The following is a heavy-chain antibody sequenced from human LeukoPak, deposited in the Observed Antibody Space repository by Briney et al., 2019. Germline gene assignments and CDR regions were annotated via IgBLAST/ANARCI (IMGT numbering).Heavy chain of an antibody. Sequence: GGSLRLSCAASGFTFSNYWMSWVRQAPGKGLEWVANIKQDGSEKYYVDSVKGRFTISRDNAKNSLYLQMNSLRAEDTAIYYCAKSVGDTLLYYYYMDVWGKGTTVTVSS. CDR3: AKSVGDTLLYYYYMDV. CDR2: IKQDGSEK. V-gene: IGHV3-7*03. D-gene: IGHD3-16*01. J-gene: IGHJ6*03. CDR1: GFTFSNYW.